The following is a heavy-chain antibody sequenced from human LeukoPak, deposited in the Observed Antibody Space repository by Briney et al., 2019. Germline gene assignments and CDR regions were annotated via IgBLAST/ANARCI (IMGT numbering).Heavy chain of an antibody. CDR2: IHISGST. D-gene: IGHD7-27*01. CDR1: GGSISSGDYY. V-gene: IGHV4-61*02. J-gene: IGHJ5*02. Sequence: SETLSLTCTVSGGSISSGDYYWTWLRQPAGQGLEWLGRIHISGSTNYKPYLQSRVTIAIDTSKNQFSLTLSSVTAADTAVYYCARVWNRGWLDPWGQGTLVTVSS. CDR3: ARVWNRGWLDP.